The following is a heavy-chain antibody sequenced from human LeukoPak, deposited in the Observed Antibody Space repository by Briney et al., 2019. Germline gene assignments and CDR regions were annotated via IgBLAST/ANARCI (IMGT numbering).Heavy chain of an antibody. CDR1: GFTVSSNY. CDR3: AKSHDLEWLSWDYFDC. J-gene: IGHJ4*02. D-gene: IGHD3-3*01. Sequence: GGSLRLSCAASGFTVSSNYMSWVRQAPGKGLEWVSVIYSGGSTYYADSVKGRFTISRDNAKNSLYLQMNSLRAEDTAVYYCAKSHDLEWLSWDYFDCWGQGTLVTVSS. CDR2: IYSGGST. V-gene: IGHV3-66*01.